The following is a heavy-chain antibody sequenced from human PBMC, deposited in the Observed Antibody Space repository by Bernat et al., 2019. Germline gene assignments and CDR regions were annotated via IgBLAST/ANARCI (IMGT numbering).Heavy chain of an antibody. CDR1: GFTFSTYS. V-gene: IGHV3-48*01. J-gene: IGHJ6*02. CDR2: ISTSSSTI. Sequence: EVQLVESGGGLVQPGGSLRLSCAASGFTFSTYSMNWVRQAPGKGLEWVSYISTSSSTIYYADSVKGRFTISRDNAKNSLYLQMNSLRAEDTAVYYCARTFGEGKMYYYGMDVWDHGTTVTVSS. D-gene: IGHD3-10*01. CDR3: ARTFGEGKMYYYGMDV.